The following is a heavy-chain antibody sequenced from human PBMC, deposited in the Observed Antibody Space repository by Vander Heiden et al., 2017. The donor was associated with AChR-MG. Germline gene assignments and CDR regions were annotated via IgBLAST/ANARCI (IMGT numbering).Heavy chain of an antibody. CDR1: GFSFSTYY. Sequence: EVQLEESGGGLVKPGGSLRLSCAASGFSFSTYYINWVRQAPGKGLEWVSSISSSGSRKFYADSVRGRFTISRDNTKNSVYLQMNSLRADDTAVYYCARQVWQHINSYYDAMDVWGQGTTVTVSS. J-gene: IGHJ6*02. CDR3: ARQVWQHINSYYDAMDV. V-gene: IGHV3-21*01. CDR2: ISSSGSRK. D-gene: IGHD2-21*01.